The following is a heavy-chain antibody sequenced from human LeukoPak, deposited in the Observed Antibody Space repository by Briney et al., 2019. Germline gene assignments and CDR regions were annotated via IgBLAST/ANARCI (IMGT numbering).Heavy chain of an antibody. D-gene: IGHD3-22*01. J-gene: IGHJ4*02. CDR1: GFTFDDYA. V-gene: IGHV3-33*08. CDR3: ARARGKDYYDSTYNDY. CDR2: IWYDGSNK. Sequence: GRSLRLSCAASGFTFDDYAMHWVRQAPGKGLEWVAVIWYDGSNKYYADSVKGRFTISRDNSKNTLYLQMNSLRAEDTAVYYCARARGKDYYDSTYNDYWGQGTLVTVSS.